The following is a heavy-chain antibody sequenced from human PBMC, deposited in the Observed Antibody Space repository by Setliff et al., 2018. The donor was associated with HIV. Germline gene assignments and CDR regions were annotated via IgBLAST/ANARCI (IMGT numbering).Heavy chain of an antibody. CDR3: ARLTTTYYYDSSAYYHPV. CDR2: INHSGST. V-gene: IGHV4-34*01. CDR1: GGSFSGYY. J-gene: IGHJ4*02. Sequence: LSLTCAVYGGSFSGYYWSWIRQPPGKGLEWIGEINHSGSTNYNPSLKSRVTISVDTSKNQFPLKLSSVTAADTAVFYCARLTTTYYYDSSAYYHPVWGQGTLVTVSS. D-gene: IGHD3-22*01.